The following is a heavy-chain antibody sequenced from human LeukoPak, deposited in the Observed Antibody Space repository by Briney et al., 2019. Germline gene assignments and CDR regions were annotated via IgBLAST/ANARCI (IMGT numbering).Heavy chain of an antibody. D-gene: IGHD6-19*01. V-gene: IGHV3-23*01. CDR2: ISGSGDST. CDR1: GFTFINYA. CDR3: ARRSGIAVAGAFDY. Sequence: PGGSLRLSCAASGFTFINYAMRWVRQAPGKVLEWVSGISGSGDSTYYADSVKGRFTISRDNSKNTLYLQMNSLRAEDTAVYYCARRSGIAVAGAFDYWGQGTLVTVSS. J-gene: IGHJ4*02.